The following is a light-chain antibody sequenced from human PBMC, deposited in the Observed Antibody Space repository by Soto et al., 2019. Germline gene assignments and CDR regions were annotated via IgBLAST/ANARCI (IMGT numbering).Light chain of an antibody. CDR1: SSNIGKNS. CDR3: GTWDTSLTAYV. CDR2: DNN. V-gene: IGLV1-51*01. Sequence: QSVLTQPPSVSAAPGQRVTISCSGSSSNIGKNSVSWYQQLPGTAPKLLIFDNNKRPSGIPDRFSGSKSGTSATLGITGLQTGAEAHYYCGTWDTSLTAYVFGTGTKVTVL. J-gene: IGLJ1*01.